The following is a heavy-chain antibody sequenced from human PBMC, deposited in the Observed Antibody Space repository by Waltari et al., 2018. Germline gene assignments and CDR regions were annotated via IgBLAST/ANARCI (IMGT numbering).Heavy chain of an antibody. CDR3: ARGGNVDAKNDYNWCDH. Sequence: QVQLMQSGAEVIKPGASVKVSCRASGYTFITYEINWGRQASGKGLEWMGWVNANSGGTDDAQKVKGRVTMSPETYTNTAHMGRSNLNSEDTDHYDCARGGNVDAKNDYNWCDHWGQGTLVGVSS. J-gene: IGHJ5*02. CDR2: VNANSGGT. D-gene: IGHD1-1*01. CDR1: GYTFITYE. V-gene: IGHV1-8*02.